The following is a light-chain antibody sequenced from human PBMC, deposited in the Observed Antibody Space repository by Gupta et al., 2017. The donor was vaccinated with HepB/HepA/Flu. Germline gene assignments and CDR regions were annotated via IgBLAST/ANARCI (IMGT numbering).Light chain of an antibody. CDR2: GAS. CDR1: QNVSSSY. Sequence: EIVLTQSPGTLSLSPGERATLSCRASQNVSSSYLAWYQQKPGQAPRLLIYGASSRATGIPDRFSGSGSGTDFTLTINRLEPEDFAVFYCQQYGSSPLTFGQGTKVEIK. CDR3: QQYGSSPLT. J-gene: IGKJ1*01. V-gene: IGKV3-20*01.